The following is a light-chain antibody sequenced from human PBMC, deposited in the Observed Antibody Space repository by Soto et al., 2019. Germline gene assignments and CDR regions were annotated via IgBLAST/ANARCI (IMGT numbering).Light chain of an antibody. J-gene: IGLJ2*01. CDR2: YDS. Sequence: SYELTQPPSVSVAPGKTARITCGGNNIGSKSVHWYQQKPRQAPVLVIYYDSDRPSGIPERFSGSDSGNTAALTTSRVEAGDEADYYCQVWDSSSDHPYVVFGGGTKVTVL. CDR1: NIGSKS. V-gene: IGLV3-21*04. CDR3: QVWDSSSDHPYVV.